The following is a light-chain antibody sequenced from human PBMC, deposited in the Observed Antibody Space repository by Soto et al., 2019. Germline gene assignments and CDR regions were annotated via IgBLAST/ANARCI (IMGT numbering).Light chain of an antibody. V-gene: IGKV3-20*01. CDR2: GAS. CDR1: QSVSNY. J-gene: IGKJ5*01. Sequence: EIVLTQSPGTLSLSPGERATLSCRASQSVSNYLAWYQQKPGQAPRLLIYGASNRATGIPDRFSGSGSGTDFTLTISRLEPEDFAVYYCQQYGSSGTFGQGARPEIK. CDR3: QQYGSSGT.